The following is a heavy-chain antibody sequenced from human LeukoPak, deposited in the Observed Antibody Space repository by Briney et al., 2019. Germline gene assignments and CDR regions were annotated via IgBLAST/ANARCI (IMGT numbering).Heavy chain of an antibody. CDR1: GYTFTDYY. V-gene: IGHV1-2*06. D-gene: IGHD2-2*01. Sequence: ASVTVSCTASGYTFTDYYIHWVRQAPGQGLEWMGRINPKNGDTNYQGRVTMTRDTSISTAYMELNRLRSDDTAVFYCARDPWAVDVVVVPAAIHDPWGQGTLVAVSS. J-gene: IGHJ5*02. CDR2: INPKNGDT. CDR3: ARDPWAVDVVVVPAAIHDP.